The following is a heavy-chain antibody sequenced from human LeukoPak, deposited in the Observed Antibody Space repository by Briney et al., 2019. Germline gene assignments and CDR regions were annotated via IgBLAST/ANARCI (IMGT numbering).Heavy chain of an antibody. V-gene: IGHV1-69*05. CDR1: GGTFSSYA. Sequence: ASVKVSCKASGGTFSSYAISWVRQAPGQGLEWMERIIPIFGTANYAQKFQGRVTITTDESTSTAYMELSSLRSEDTAVYYCARDRDWSCSGGSCYDAFDIWGQGTMVTVSS. CDR3: ARDRDWSCSGGSCYDAFDI. D-gene: IGHD2-15*01. CDR2: IIPIFGTA. J-gene: IGHJ3*02.